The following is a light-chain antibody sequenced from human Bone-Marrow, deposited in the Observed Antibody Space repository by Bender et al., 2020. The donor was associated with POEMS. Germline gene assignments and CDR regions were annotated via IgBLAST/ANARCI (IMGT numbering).Light chain of an antibody. CDR1: SSDIGSYNL. Sequence: QSALTQPASVSGSPGQSITISCTGTSSDIGSYNLVSWYQQHPGKAPKVMISEVNKRPSGVPDRFSGSKSGNTASLTVSGLQAEDEADYYCSSYTGSNNLVFGGGTKLTVL. CDR2: EVN. CDR3: SSYTGSNNLV. J-gene: IGLJ2*01. V-gene: IGLV2-14*02.